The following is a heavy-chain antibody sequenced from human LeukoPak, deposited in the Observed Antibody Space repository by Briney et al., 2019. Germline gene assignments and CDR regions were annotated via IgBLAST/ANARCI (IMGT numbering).Heavy chain of an antibody. CDR2: IIPIFGTT. CDR3: ARGHLSYDFWSGYYHDAFDI. Sequence: ASVKVSCKASGYTFTDYYIHWVRQAPGQGLEWMGGIIPIFGTTNYAQKFQGRVTITRNTSISTAYMELSSLRSEDTAVYYCARGHLSYDFWSGYYHDAFDIWGQGTMVTVSS. J-gene: IGHJ3*02. V-gene: IGHV1-8*03. CDR1: GYTFTDYY. D-gene: IGHD3-3*01.